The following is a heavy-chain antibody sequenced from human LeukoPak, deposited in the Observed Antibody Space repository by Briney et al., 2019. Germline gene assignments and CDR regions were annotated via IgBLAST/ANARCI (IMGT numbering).Heavy chain of an antibody. CDR1: GGSISSYY. CDR3: ARDYSYGPYYYGMDV. CDR2: IYYSGST. V-gene: IGHV4-59*01. Sequence: VKPSETLSLTCTVSGGSISSYYWSWIRQPPGKGLEWIGYIYYSGSTSYNPSLKSRVAISVDTSKNQFSLKLSSVTAADTAVYYCARDYSYGPYYYGMDVWGQGTTVTVSS. J-gene: IGHJ6*02. D-gene: IGHD5-18*01.